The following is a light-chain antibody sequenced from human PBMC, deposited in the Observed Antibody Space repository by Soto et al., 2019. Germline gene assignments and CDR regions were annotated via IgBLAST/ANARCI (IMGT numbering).Light chain of an antibody. Sequence: DIQLTQSPSFLSASVGDRVTITCRASQAISSYLAWYQKKPGKPPKLLIYGASTLQGDAPSRFSGSGSGTEFTLTVSSLQAEDSAPYYCQQFNDYPLTFGGGTKVYIK. V-gene: IGKV1-9*01. CDR2: GAS. CDR3: QQFNDYPLT. J-gene: IGKJ4*01. CDR1: QAISSY.